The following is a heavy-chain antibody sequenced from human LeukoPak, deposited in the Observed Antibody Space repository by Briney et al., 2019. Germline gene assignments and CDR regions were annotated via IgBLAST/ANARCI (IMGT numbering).Heavy chain of an antibody. V-gene: IGHV1-18*01. D-gene: IGHD6-19*01. J-gene: IGHJ4*02. CDR2: ISAYNGNT. CDR1: GYTFTSYG. Sequence: ASVTVSCKASGYTFTSYGISWVRQAPGQGLEWMGWISAYNGNTNYAQKLQGRVTMTTDTSTSTAYMELRSLRSGDTAVYYCARRWIAVAVGYFDYWGQGTLVTVSS. CDR3: ARRWIAVAVGYFDY.